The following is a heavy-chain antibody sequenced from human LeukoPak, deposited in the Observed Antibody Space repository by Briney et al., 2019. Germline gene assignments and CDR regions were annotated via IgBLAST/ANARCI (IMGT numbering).Heavy chain of an antibody. J-gene: IGHJ4*02. D-gene: IGHD5-24*01. CDR3: ARGDGYKFFDY. CDR1: GFTVSRNY. Sequence: GGFLRLSCAASGFTVSRNYMSWVRQTPGKGLEWVSVFYIDGNTYYADSVKGRFSISRDNSKNTVYLQMNSLRVEDTAVYYCARGDGYKFFDYWGQGTLVSVSS. V-gene: IGHV3-66*01. CDR2: FYIDGNT.